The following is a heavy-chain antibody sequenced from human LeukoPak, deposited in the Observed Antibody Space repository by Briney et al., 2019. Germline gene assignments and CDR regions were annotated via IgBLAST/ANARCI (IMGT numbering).Heavy chain of an antibody. J-gene: IGHJ4*02. CDR2: ISAYNGNT. Sequence: ASVKVSCKASGYTFTSYGISWVRQAPGQGLEWMGWISAYNGNTNYAQKLQGRVTMTTDTSTSTAYMELRSLRSDDTAVYYCARDRGTVVTLEYFDYWGQGTLVTVSS. CDR3: ARDRGTVVTLEYFDY. D-gene: IGHD4-23*01. CDR1: GYTFTSYG. V-gene: IGHV1-18*01.